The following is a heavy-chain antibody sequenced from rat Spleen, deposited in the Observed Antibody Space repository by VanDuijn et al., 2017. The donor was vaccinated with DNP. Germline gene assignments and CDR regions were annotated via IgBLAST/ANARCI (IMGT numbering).Heavy chain of an antibody. J-gene: IGHJ2*01. V-gene: IGHV5-46*01. CDR1: GFTFSSYP. Sequence: EVQVIESGGGLVQPGRSMKLSCAASGFTFSSYPMAWVRQAPTKGLEWVATSSSSGDNTYYRDSVKGRFTISRDNAKSTLYLQMNSLRSEDTATYHCTRGTYYFDYWGQGVMVTVSS. CDR2: SSSSGDNT. CDR3: TRGTYYFDY.